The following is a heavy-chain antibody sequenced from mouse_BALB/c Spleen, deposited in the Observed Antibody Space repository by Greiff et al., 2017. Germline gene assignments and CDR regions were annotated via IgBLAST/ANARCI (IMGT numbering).Heavy chain of an antibody. J-gene: IGHJ2*01. Sequence: EVQLQQSGAELVRPGALVKLSCKASGFNIKDYYMHWVKQRPEQGLEWIGWIDPENGNTIYDPKFQGKASITADTSSNTAYLHLSSLTSEDTAVYYCARSYGSTPFDYWGQGTTLTVSS. V-gene: IGHV14-1*02. CDR3: ARSYGSTPFDY. D-gene: IGHD1-1*01. CDR2: IDPENGNT. CDR1: GFNIKDYY.